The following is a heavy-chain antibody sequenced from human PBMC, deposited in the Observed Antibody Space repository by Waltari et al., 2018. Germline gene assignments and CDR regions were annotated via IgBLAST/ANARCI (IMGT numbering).Heavy chain of an antibody. D-gene: IGHD3-3*01. Sequence: QVQLQQWGAGLLKPSETLSLTCAVYGGSFSGYYWSWIRQPPGKGLEWIGEINHSGRTNDNPSLKSRVTISVDTSKNQFSLKLSSVTAADTAVYYCARRYLFDFWSGFPNWFDPWGQGTLVTVSS. CDR1: GGSFSGYY. CDR3: ARRYLFDFWSGFPNWFDP. J-gene: IGHJ5*02. CDR2: INHSGRT. V-gene: IGHV4-34*01.